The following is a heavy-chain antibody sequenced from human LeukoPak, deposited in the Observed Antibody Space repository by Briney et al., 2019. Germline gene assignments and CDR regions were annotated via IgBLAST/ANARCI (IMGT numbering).Heavy chain of an antibody. D-gene: IGHD1-26*01. V-gene: IGHV3-49*04. Sequence: GGSLRLSCTPSGFTFGDYGITWVRQAPGTGLEGVGFIRSKGYGGTREYAASVKGMFTISRDDSISIAYLQMHSLKVEDTAIYYCARGRTVVGAKYYFDYWGPGTLVTVSS. J-gene: IGHJ4*02. CDR1: GFTFGDYG. CDR3: ARGRTVVGAKYYFDY. CDR2: IRSKGYGGTR.